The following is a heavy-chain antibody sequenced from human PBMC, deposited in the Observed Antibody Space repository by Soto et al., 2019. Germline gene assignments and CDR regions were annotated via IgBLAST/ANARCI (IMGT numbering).Heavy chain of an antibody. J-gene: IGHJ6*02. Sequence: GGSLRLSCAASGFTFSSYDMHWVRQAPGKGLEWVAVISYDGSNKYYADSVKGRFTISRDNSKNTLYLQMNSLRAEDTAVYYCAKDKLLDSDYGDYVFHYYYGMDVWGQGTTVTVSS. CDR1: GFTFSSYD. D-gene: IGHD4-17*01. V-gene: IGHV3-30*18. CDR2: ISYDGSNK. CDR3: AKDKLLDSDYGDYVFHYYYGMDV.